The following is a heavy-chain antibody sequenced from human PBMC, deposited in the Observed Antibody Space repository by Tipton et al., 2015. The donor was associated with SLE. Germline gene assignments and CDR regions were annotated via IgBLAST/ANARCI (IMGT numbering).Heavy chain of an antibody. CDR3: ARGMVTWRGAIIGVDV. J-gene: IGHJ6*02. Sequence: GLVKPSETLSLTCTVSGGSLSSYYWSWIRQPPGKGLEWIGYVGYGGSTYYNPSLKSRVTISMDPAKNQFSLKLTSVTAADTAVYYCARGMVTWRGAIIGVDVWGQGTTVNVSS. CDR1: GGSLSSYY. CDR2: VGYGGST. V-gene: IGHV4-59*08. D-gene: IGHD2-21*02.